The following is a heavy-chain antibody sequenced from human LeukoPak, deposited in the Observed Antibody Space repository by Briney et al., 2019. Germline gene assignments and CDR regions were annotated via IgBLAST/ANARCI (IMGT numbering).Heavy chain of an antibody. Sequence: GGSLRLSCAASGFTVSSNYMSWVRQAPGKGLEWVSVIYSGGSTYYADSVKGRFTISRDNSKNTLYLQMNSLRAEGTAVYYCARAYSSSWNNWFDPWGQGTLVTVSS. D-gene: IGHD6-13*01. CDR1: GFTVSSNY. CDR3: ARAYSSSWNNWFDP. V-gene: IGHV3-53*01. CDR2: IYSGGST. J-gene: IGHJ5*02.